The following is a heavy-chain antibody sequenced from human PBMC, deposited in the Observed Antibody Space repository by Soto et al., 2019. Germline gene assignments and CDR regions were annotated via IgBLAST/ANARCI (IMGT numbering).Heavy chain of an antibody. D-gene: IGHD6-19*01. CDR2: ISAYNGNT. Sequence: ASVKVSCKASGYTFTSYGTSWVRQAPGQGLEWMGWISAYNGNTNYAQKLQGRVTMTTDTSTSTAYMELRSLRSDDTAVYYCAREEIAVAGTGYYFDYWGQGTLVTVSS. CDR1: GYTFTSYG. CDR3: AREEIAVAGTGYYFDY. J-gene: IGHJ4*02. V-gene: IGHV1-18*01.